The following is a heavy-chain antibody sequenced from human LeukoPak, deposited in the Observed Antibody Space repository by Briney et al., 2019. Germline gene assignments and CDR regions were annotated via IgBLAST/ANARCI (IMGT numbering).Heavy chain of an antibody. J-gene: IGHJ4*02. CDR2: IWYDGSNK. CDR1: GFTFSSYG. V-gene: IGHV3-33*06. D-gene: IGHD2-2*01. Sequence: PGGSLRLSCAASGFTFSSYGMHWVRQASGKGLEWVAVIWYDGSNKYYADSMKGRFTISRDNSKDMSYLQIDSLRAEDTAIYFCAKDGPWRPAAEWGQGVLLTVSS. CDR3: AKDGPWRPAAE.